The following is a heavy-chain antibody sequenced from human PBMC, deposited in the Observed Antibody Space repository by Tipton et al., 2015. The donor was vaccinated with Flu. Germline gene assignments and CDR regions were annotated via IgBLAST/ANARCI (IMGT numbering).Heavy chain of an antibody. Sequence: SLRLSCAVYGGSFSGYYWSWIRQPPGKGLEWIGEINHSGSTNYNPSLKSRVTISVDTSKNQFSLKLSSVTAADTAVYYCARDSSGYSIFFDYWGQGTLVTVSS. D-gene: IGHD3-22*01. CDR3: ARDSSGYSIFFDY. CDR2: INHSGST. V-gene: IGHV4-34*01. CDR1: GGSFSGYY. J-gene: IGHJ4*02.